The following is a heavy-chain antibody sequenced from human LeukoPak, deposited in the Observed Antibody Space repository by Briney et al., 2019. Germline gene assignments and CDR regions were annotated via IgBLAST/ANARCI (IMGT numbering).Heavy chain of an antibody. CDR2: IDEPGSEE. CDR1: GFTFSAYW. D-gene: IGHD1-7*01. J-gene: IGHJ4*02. V-gene: IGHV3-7*01. CDR3: ARDPDVGTADY. Sequence: GGSLRLSCAASGFTFSAYWMSWVRQAPGKGLEGVANIDEPGSEEYYVDSVKGRFTISRDNAKNSLYLQMNSLRAEDTAVYYCARDPDVGTADYWGQGTLVTVSS.